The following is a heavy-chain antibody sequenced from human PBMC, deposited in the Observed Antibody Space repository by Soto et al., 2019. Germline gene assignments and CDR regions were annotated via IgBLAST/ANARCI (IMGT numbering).Heavy chain of an antibody. CDR2: ISGSGGGT. D-gene: IGHD6-19*01. J-gene: IGHJ5*02. CDR3: ARHGSDSGWFFFDP. Sequence: GGSLRLSCAASRFTFGNYAMTWVRQAPGKGLECVSRISGSGGGTYYADSVKGRFTISRDNSENTLYLHLNSLRVEDTAVYYCARHGSDSGWFFFDPWGQGALVTVSS. V-gene: IGHV3-23*01. CDR1: RFTFGNYA.